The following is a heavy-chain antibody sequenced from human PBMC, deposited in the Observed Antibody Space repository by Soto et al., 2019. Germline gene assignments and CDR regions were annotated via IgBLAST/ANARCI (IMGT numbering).Heavy chain of an antibody. CDR2: IYYSGST. D-gene: IGHD3-3*01. V-gene: IGHV4-59*01. Sequence: ASETLSLTCTVSGGSISSYYWSWIRQPPGKGLEWIGYIYYSGSTNYNPSLKSRVTISVDTSKNQFSLKLSSVTAADTAVCYCARDRRYDFWSGHHYGMDVWGQGTTVTVSS. CDR1: GGSISSYY. CDR3: ARDRRYDFWSGHHYGMDV. J-gene: IGHJ6*02.